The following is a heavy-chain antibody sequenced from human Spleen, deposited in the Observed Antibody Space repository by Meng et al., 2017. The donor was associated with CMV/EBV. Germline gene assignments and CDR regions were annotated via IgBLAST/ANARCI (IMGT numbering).Heavy chain of an antibody. D-gene: IGHD6-19*01. J-gene: IGHJ4*02. V-gene: IGHV3-23*01. CDR1: GFTFSSYA. CDR3: ATGYSTGWTVDS. CDR2: ISGSGGST. Sequence: GESLKISCAASGFTFSSYAMSWVRQAPGKGLEWVSAISGSGGSTYYADSVKGRFTISRDNSKNTLYLQMNSLTAEDTAVYYCATGYSTGWTVDSWGQGTLVTVSS.